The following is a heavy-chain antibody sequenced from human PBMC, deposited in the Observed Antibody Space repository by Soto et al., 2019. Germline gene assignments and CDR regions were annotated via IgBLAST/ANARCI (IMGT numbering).Heavy chain of an antibody. V-gene: IGHV4-59*01. D-gene: IGHD3-10*01. Sequence: SETLSLTCTVSGGSLSSYYWSWIRQPPGKGLEWIGYIYYRGSTNYNPSLKSRVTISVDTSKNQFSLRLTSVTAADTAVYYCARRYGSAFDIWGQRTTLTVSS. CDR1: GGSLSSYY. CDR2: IYYRGST. J-gene: IGHJ3*02. CDR3: ARRYGSAFDI.